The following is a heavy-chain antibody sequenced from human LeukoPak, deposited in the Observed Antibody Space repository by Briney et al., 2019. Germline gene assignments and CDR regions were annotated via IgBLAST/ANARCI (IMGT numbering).Heavy chain of an antibody. J-gene: IGHJ4*02. CDR1: GFTSGDHY. CDR3: IRYHYDSPGYWN. Sequence: PGGSLRLSCAASGFTSGDHYMDWVRQAPGKGLEWVGRTRNKLNSYTTKYAASVEGRFTISRDASKNLLYLQMNSLKAEDTAVYYCIRYHYDSPGYWNWGQGTLVTVSS. D-gene: IGHD3-22*01. CDR2: TRNKLNSYTT. V-gene: IGHV3-72*01.